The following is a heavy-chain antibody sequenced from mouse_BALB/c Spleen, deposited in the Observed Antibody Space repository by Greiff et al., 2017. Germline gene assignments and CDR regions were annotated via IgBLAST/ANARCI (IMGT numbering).Heavy chain of an antibody. V-gene: IGHV5-6-5*01. J-gene: IGHJ2*01. CDR3: ARGGIHYYGYYFDY. CDR1: GFTFSSYA. CDR2: ISSGGST. D-gene: IGHD1-2*01. Sequence: DVKLVESGGGLVKPGGSLKLSCAASGFTFSSYAMSWVRQTPEKRLEWVASISSGGSTYYPDSVKGRFTISRDNARNILYLQMSSLRSEDTAMYYCARGGIHYYGYYFDYWGQGTTLTVSS.